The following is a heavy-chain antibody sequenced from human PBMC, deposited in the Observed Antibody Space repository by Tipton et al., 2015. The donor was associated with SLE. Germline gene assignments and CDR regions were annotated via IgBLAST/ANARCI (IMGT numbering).Heavy chain of an antibody. D-gene: IGHD1-26*01. V-gene: IGHV3-23*01. Sequence: SLRLSCAASGFTFSSYAMSWVRQAPGKGLEWVSGISGSGGSTYYADSVKGRFTISRDNAKNSLFLQMNSLRAEDTALYYCARRIVGNTGHAFDIWGQGTMVIVSS. CDR1: GFTFSSYA. CDR3: ARRIVGNTGHAFDI. CDR2: ISGSGGST. J-gene: IGHJ3*02.